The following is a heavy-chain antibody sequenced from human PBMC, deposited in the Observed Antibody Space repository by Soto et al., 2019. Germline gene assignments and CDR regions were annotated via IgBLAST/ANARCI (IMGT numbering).Heavy chain of an antibody. CDR2: IYYSGST. D-gene: IGHD3-10*01. V-gene: IGHV4-59*01. J-gene: IGHJ4*02. Sequence: QVQLQESGPGLVKPSETLSLTCTVSGGSISSYYWSWIRQPPGKGLEWIGYIYYSGSTNYNPSLKSRVTISVDTSKNQFSLKLSSVTAADTAVYYCATQARLEVRGVINYWGQGTLVTVSS. CDR3: ATQARLEVRGVINY. CDR1: GGSISSYY.